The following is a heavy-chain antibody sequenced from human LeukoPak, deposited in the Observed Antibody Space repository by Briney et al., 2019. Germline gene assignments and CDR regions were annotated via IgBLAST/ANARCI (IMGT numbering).Heavy chain of an antibody. Sequence: GGSLRLACAASGFTFSSYAMHWVRQAPGEGLEWVAVISYDGSNKYYADSVKGRFTISRDNSKNTLYLQMNSLRAEDTAVYYCARDLYSSSSRDYWGQGTLVTVSS. CDR2: ISYDGSNK. J-gene: IGHJ4*02. D-gene: IGHD6-13*01. CDR1: GFTFSSYA. V-gene: IGHV3-30-3*01. CDR3: ARDLYSSSSRDY.